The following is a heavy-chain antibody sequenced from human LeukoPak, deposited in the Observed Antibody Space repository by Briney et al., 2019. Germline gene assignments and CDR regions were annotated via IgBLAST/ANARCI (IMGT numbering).Heavy chain of an antibody. V-gene: IGHV4-39*07. D-gene: IGHD5-18*01. CDR1: GGSISSSSYY. CDR3: ARATGRDSYGGYGIDY. Sequence: SETLSLTCTVSGGSISSSSYYWGWIRQPPGKGLEWIGSIYYSGSTNYNPSLKSRVTISVDTSKNQFSLKLSSVTAADTAVYYCARATGRDSYGGYGIDYWGQGTLVTVSS. J-gene: IGHJ4*02. CDR2: IYYSGST.